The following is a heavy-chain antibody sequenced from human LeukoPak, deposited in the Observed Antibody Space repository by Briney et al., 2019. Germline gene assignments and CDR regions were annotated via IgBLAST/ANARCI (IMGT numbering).Heavy chain of an antibody. CDR2: IIPIFGTA. Sequence: GASVKVSCKASGGTFSSYAISWVRQAPGQGLEWMGGIIPIFGTANYAQKFQGRVAITADESTSTAYMELSSLRSEDTAVYYCARDSKGTSCYDYWGQGTLVTVSS. J-gene: IGHJ4*02. D-gene: IGHD2-2*01. CDR3: ARDSKGTSCYDY. V-gene: IGHV1-69*13. CDR1: GGTFSSYA.